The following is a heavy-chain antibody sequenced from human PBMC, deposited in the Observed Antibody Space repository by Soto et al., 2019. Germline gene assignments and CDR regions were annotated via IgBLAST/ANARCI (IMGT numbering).Heavy chain of an antibody. V-gene: IGHV3-23*01. CDR2: IDASGGSK. CDR3: AKDHYDSSGYYKGYFQN. D-gene: IGHD3-22*01. J-gene: IGHJ1*01. Sequence: GGSLRLSCAASEFTFSTYAMSWVRQAPGKGLEWVAAIDASGGSKYYADSVKGRFTVSRDNSKNTLYLHMNSLRAEDTAVYYCAKDHYDSSGYYKGYFQNWGKGALVTVSS. CDR1: EFTFSTYA.